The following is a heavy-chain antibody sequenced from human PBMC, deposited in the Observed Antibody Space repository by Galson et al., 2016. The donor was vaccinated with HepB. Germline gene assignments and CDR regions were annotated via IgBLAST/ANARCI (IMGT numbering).Heavy chain of an antibody. CDR2: IYPSGST. CDR3: AGLGRTSYYDSSGPLGFDP. J-gene: IGHJ5*02. Sequence: SETLSLTCAVSRGSISSSNWWSWVRQPPGKGLEWVGEIYPSGSTNYNPSLKSRVTISADKSKNQFSLKLSSMTAADTAVYYCAGLGRTSYYDSSGPLGFDPWGQGILVTVSS. V-gene: IGHV4-4*02. CDR1: RGSISSSNW. D-gene: IGHD3-22*01.